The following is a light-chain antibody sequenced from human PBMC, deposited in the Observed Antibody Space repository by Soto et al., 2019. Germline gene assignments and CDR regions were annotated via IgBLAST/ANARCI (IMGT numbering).Light chain of an antibody. CDR1: SSNIGAGYD. V-gene: IGLV1-40*01. CDR2: GNS. CDR3: QYYNCSRSGTL. J-gene: IGLJ2*01. Sequence: QLVLTQPPSVSGAPGQRVTISCTGSSSNIGAGYDGHWYQQLQGTAPKLLIYGNSTRPSGVPDRFSGPKSDTSATLAITGLQAENEDDYYCQYYNCSRSGTLFGGGTKLTV.